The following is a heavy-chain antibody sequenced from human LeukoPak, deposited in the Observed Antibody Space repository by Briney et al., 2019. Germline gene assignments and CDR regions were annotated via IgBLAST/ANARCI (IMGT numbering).Heavy chain of an antibody. J-gene: IGHJ6*03. CDR2: IYYSGST. CDR3: ARSTTIFGVVIKYNMDV. Sequence: SETLSLTCTVSGGSISSYYWSWIRQPPGKGLEWIGYIYYSGSTNYNPSLKSRVTISVDTSKNQFSLKLSSVTAADTAVYYCARSTTIFGVVIKYNMDVWGKGTTVTVSS. V-gene: IGHV4-59*01. CDR1: GGSISSYY. D-gene: IGHD3-3*01.